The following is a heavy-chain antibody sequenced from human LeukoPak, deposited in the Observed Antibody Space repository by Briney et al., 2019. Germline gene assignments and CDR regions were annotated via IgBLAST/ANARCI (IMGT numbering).Heavy chain of an antibody. CDR3: ARDSDDSSGYYYGFDY. CDR2: ISSSGSTI. Sequence: GSLRLSCAASGFTFSSYEMNWVRQAPGKGLEWVSYISSSGSTIYYADSVKGRFTISRDNAKNSLYLQMNSLRAEDTAVYYCARDSDDSSGYYYGFDYWGQGTLVTVPS. D-gene: IGHD3-22*01. J-gene: IGHJ4*02. CDR1: GFTFSSYE. V-gene: IGHV3-48*03.